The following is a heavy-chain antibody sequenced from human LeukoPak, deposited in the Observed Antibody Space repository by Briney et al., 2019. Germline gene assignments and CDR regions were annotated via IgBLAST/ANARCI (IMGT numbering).Heavy chain of an antibody. V-gene: IGHV1-46*01. CDR1: GYTFTSNY. D-gene: IGHD3-22*01. CDR2: IYPRDGST. CDR3: ARDDSSGYYYD. Sequence: ASVKVSCKASGYTFTSNYIHWVRQAPGQGLEWMGMIYPRDGSTSYAQKLQGRVTMTTDTSTSTAYMELRSLRSDDTAVYYCARDDSSGYYYDWGQGTLVTVSS. J-gene: IGHJ4*02.